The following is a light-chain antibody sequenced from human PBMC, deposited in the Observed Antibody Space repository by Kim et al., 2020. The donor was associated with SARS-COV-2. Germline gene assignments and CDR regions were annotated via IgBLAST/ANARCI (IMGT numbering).Light chain of an antibody. V-gene: IGKV4-1*01. CDR3: QQYYTTPQLT. CDR2: WAS. J-gene: IGKJ4*01. Sequence: TINCKSSKSVLYSSNNKNYLAWYQQKPGQPPKLLVYWASTRESGVPDRFSGSGSGTDFTLTISSLQTEDVAVYYCQQYYTTPQLTFGGGTKVDIK. CDR1: KSVLYSSNNKNY.